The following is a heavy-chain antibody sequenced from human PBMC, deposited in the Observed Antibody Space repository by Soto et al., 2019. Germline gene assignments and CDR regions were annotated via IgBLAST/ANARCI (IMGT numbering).Heavy chain of an antibody. CDR2: MNPNGVNT. J-gene: IGHJ6*02. Sequence: QVQLVQSGAAVKKPGASVKVSCKASGYTFTSYDIHWVRQATGQGLEWMGWMNPNGVNTGYAQNFQTRVTMTRNTYISTAYMELSSLKSEDTAVYYCARGRYYYAMDVWGQGTTVTVSS. CDR1: GYTFTSYD. V-gene: IGHV1-8*01. CDR3: ARGRYYYAMDV.